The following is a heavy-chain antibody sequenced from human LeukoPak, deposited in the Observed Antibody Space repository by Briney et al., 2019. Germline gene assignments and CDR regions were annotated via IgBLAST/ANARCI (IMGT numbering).Heavy chain of an antibody. CDR1: GFTFSSYA. CDR3: ARELLRGDENYYYGMDV. J-gene: IGHJ6*02. Sequence: PGGSLRLSCAAPGFTFSSYAMHWVRQAPGKGLEWVAVISYDGSNKYYADSVKGRFTISRDNSKNTLYLQMNSLRAEDTAVYYCARELLRGDENYYYGMDVWGQGATVTVSS. CDR2: ISYDGSNK. D-gene: IGHD2-15*01. V-gene: IGHV3-30-3*01.